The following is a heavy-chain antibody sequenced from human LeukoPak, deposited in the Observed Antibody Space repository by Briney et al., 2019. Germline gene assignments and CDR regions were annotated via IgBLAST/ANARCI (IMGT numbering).Heavy chain of an antibody. CDR3: AKDKIVGDGRWDFDH. Sequence: GGSLRLSCAASGFTFSSYAMNWVRQAPGKGLEWVSGIVGTSGNTYYADSVKGRFTISRDISKSTLFLQMNSLRVEDTAQYYCAKDKIVGDGRWDFDHWGRGTLVTVSS. D-gene: IGHD3-16*01. CDR1: GFTFSSYA. J-gene: IGHJ5*02. CDR2: IVGTSGNT. V-gene: IGHV3-23*01.